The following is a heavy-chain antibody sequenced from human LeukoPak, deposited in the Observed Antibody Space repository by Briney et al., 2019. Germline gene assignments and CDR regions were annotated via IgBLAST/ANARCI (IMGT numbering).Heavy chain of an antibody. Sequence: SETLSLTCTVSGASINNNFWTWIRQPPGKGLEWIGYIYSSGSANYNPSLKSRVIISGDTSKNQISLNLTSVTAADTAVYFCARHRDYYDTWGRGTLVTVSS. J-gene: IGHJ4*01. V-gene: IGHV4-59*08. CDR3: ARHRDYYDT. CDR1: GASINNNF. D-gene: IGHD3-22*01. CDR2: IYSSGSA.